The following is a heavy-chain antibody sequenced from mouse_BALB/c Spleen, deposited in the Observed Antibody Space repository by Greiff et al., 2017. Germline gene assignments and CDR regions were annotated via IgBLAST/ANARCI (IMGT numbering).Heavy chain of an antibody. D-gene: IGHD2-10*02. CDR2: INPGSGGT. V-gene: IGHV1-54*01. CDR3: AREYGNYAMDY. Sequence: VKLQQSGAELVRPGTSVKVSCKASGYAFTNYLIEWVKQRPGQGLEWIGVINPGSGGTNYNEKFKGKATLTADKSSSTAYMQLSSLTSDDSAVYFCAREYGNYAMDYWGQGTSVTVSS. J-gene: IGHJ4*01. CDR1: GYAFTNYL.